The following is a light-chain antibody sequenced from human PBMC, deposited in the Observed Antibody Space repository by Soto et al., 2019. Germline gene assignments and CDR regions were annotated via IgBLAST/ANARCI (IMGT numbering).Light chain of an antibody. J-gene: IGLJ1*01. Sequence: QSVLTQPPSASGSPGQSVTISCTGTSSDVGGYKFVSWYQQHPGKAPKLLIYEVTQRPSGVPDRFSGSKSGNTASLTVSGLQAEDDDDYYCSSYAGSNMGVFGTGTKLTVL. CDR1: SSDVGGYKF. CDR2: EVT. V-gene: IGLV2-8*01. CDR3: SSYAGSNMGV.